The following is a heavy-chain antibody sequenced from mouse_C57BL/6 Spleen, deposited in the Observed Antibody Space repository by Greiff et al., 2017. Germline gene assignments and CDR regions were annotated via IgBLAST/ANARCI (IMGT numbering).Heavy chain of an antibody. CDR1: GYAFSSYW. V-gene: IGHV1-80*01. Sequence: QVQLQQSGAELVKPGASVKISCKASGYAFSSYWMNWVKQRPGKGLEWIGQIYPGDGDTNYNGKFKGKATLTADKSSSTAYMQLSSLTSEDSAVYFCARTPYYGSIFDCWGQGTTLTVSS. D-gene: IGHD1-1*01. CDR3: ARTPYYGSIFDC. J-gene: IGHJ2*01. CDR2: IYPGDGDT.